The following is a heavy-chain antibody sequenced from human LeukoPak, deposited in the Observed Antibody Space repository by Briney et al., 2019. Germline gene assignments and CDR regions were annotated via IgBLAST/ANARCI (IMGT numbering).Heavy chain of an antibody. Sequence: GGSLRLSCAASGFTFSIYSMDWVRQAPGKGLEWVSFISSNSDYIFYAESVKGRFTISRDNAQNSLYLQMNSLRAEDTAVYHCARASRGYCGGDCHYWYFDLWGRGTLVTVSS. D-gene: IGHD2-21*02. J-gene: IGHJ2*01. CDR1: GFTFSIYS. V-gene: IGHV3-21*01. CDR2: ISSNSDYI. CDR3: ARASRGYCGGDCHYWYFDL.